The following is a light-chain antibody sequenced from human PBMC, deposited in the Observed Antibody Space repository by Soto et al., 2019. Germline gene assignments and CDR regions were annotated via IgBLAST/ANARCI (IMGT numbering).Light chain of an antibody. V-gene: IGKV3-15*01. CDR1: QSVRSN. J-gene: IGKJ2*01. CDR3: QQCNNWPYT. CDR2: DAS. Sequence: EVVMTQSPATLSVSPGERATLSCRASQSVRSNLVWYQQKPVQPPRLLIYDASTRATGIPARFSGSGSGTDFKLTISSLQSEDFALYFCQQCNNWPYTFGLGTKLEIK.